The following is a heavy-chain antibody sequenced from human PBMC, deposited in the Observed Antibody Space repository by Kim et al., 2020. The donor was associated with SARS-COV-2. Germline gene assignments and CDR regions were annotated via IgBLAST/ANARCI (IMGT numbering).Heavy chain of an antibody. J-gene: IGHJ5*02. CDR1: GGSFSGYY. D-gene: IGHD2-15*01. Sequence: SETLSLTCAVYGGSFSGYYWSWIRQPPGKGLEWIGEINHSGSTNYNPSLKSRDTISVDTSKNQFSLKLSSVTAADMAVYYCARGPYWSGSSCYEPSRGPRRNWFDPWGQGTLVTVSS. CDR3: ARGPYWSGSSCYEPSRGPRRNWFDP. V-gene: IGHV4-34*01. CDR2: INHSGST.